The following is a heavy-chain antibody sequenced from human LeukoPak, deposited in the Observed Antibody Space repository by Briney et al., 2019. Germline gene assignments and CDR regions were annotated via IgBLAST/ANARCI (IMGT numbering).Heavy chain of an antibody. CDR1: GFTFDDYA. CDR3: AKGRRDSSSRYVDFDY. V-gene: IGHV3-9*01. D-gene: IGHD6-13*01. J-gene: IGHJ4*02. Sequence: GGSLRLSCAASGFTFDDYAMHWVRQAPGKGLEWVSGISWNSGSIGYADSVKGRFTISRDNAKNSLYLQMNSLRAEDTALYYCAKGRRDSSSRYVDFDYWGQGTLVTVSS. CDR2: ISWNSGSI.